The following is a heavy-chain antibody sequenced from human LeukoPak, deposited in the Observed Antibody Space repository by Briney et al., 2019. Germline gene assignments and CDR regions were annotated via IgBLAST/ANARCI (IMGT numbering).Heavy chain of an antibody. J-gene: IGHJ6*02. Sequence: GGSLRLSCVASGFTFSNYGMHWVRQAPDKRLQWVGVIWFDGSNEYYADSAKGRFTISRDNSKNTLYLQMNSLRAEDTAVYYCAKGGVLDIVVVPAAREYYYGMDVWGQGTTVTVSS. D-gene: IGHD2-2*01. CDR3: AKGGVLDIVVVPAAREYYYGMDV. CDR2: IWFDGSNE. V-gene: IGHV3-33*06. CDR1: GFTFSNYG.